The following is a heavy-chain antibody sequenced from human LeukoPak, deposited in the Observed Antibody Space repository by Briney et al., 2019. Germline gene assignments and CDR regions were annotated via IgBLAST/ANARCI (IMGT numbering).Heavy chain of an antibody. CDR3: TPDRAITVRPLFDF. Sequence: PGGSLRLSCAASGFTFAKAWMGWVRHTPEKGLEWVARIKSITDGGTTDYAAAVKGRFIVSRDDSKNTVYLQMNSLRTEETAVYYCTPDRAITVRPLFDFWGQGTLVTVSS. CDR1: GFTFAKAW. J-gene: IGHJ4*02. CDR2: IKSITDGGTT. D-gene: IGHD6-6*01. V-gene: IGHV3-15*01.